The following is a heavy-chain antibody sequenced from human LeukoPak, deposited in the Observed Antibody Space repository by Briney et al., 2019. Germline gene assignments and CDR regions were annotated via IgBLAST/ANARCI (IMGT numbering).Heavy chain of an antibody. CDR1: GGSISNYY. D-gene: IGHD6-13*01. CDR3: ASGSSSWFDGYMDV. CDR2: IFPSGSI. J-gene: IGHJ6*03. V-gene: IGHV4-4*07. Sequence: SETLSLTCTVSGGSISNYYWGWIRQPAGRGLEWIGRIFPSGSINYNPSLESRVTMSVDTSKNQFSLKLSSVTAADTAVYYCASGSSSWFDGYMDVWGKGTTVTVSS.